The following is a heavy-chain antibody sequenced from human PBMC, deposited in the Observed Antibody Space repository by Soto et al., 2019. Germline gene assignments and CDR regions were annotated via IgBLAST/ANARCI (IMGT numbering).Heavy chain of an antibody. Sequence: EVQLVESGGGLVQPGGSLRLSCAASGFMFSPYYMNWVRQAPGKGLEWISSISSGQTTTHYADSVKGRFTISRDNAKNSLYLQLNSLRDEDTAVYYCARGERLTPYYYGMDVWGQGTTVTVSS. J-gene: IGHJ6*02. CDR2: ISSGQTTT. CDR1: GFMFSPYY. CDR3: ARGERLTPYYYGMDV. V-gene: IGHV3-48*02. D-gene: IGHD3-9*01.